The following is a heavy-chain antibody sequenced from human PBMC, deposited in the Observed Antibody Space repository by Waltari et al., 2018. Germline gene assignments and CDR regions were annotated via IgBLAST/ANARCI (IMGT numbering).Heavy chain of an antibody. CDR2: FMCGGGDT. Sequence: EAQLLESGGGLVQPGGSLRLLCAALGFSFSSFTRGCLRQTPGKGLEWFSSFMCGGGDTHYADSVRGRFTISRDDSKNTLSLQMDSLRGDDTALYYCARGAFGFTCGQGTLVTVSS. J-gene: IGHJ5*02. V-gene: IGHV3-23*01. CDR3: ARGAFGFT. D-gene: IGHD3-10*01. CDR1: GFSFSSFT.